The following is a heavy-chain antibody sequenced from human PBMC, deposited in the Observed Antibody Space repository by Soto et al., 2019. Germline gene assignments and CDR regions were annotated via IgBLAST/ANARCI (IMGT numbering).Heavy chain of an antibody. CDR2: INPSGGST. J-gene: IGHJ4*02. CDR3: ARGGYYYGSGSRSFDY. V-gene: IGHV1-46*01. D-gene: IGHD3-10*01. Sequence: QVQLVQSGAEVKKPGASVKVSCKASGYTFTSYYMHWVRQAPGQGLEWMGIINPSGGSTSYAQKFQGRVTMTRDTSTSTVYMELSSLRSEDTAVYYCARGGYYYGSGSRSFDYWGQGTLVTVSS. CDR1: GYTFTSYY.